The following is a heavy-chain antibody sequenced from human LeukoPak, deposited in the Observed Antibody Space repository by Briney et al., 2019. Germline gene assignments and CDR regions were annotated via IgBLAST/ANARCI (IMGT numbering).Heavy chain of an antibody. V-gene: IGHV4-34*01. CDR2: INHSGST. Sequence: SETLSLTCAVYGGSFNGYYWTWIRQPPGKGPEWIGEINHSGSTDYNPSLKSRVTISVDTSKNQFSLKLNSVTAADTAVYYCARGQLRLSNWGQGSLVIVSS. D-gene: IGHD6-25*01. CDR3: ARGQLRLSN. CDR1: GGSFNGYY. J-gene: IGHJ4*02.